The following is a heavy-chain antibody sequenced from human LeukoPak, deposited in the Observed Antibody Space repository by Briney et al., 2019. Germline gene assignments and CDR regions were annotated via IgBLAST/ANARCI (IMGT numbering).Heavy chain of an antibody. CDR2: IRDSGVT. J-gene: IGHJ4*02. CDR1: GFTFSTYP. Sequence: GSLRLSCAASGFTFSTYPMSWVRQAPGKGLEWISHIRDSGVTDYADSVKGRFTISRDNAKNSLYLQLSSLRAEDTAVYYCARDHDFAFDNWGQGTLVSVSS. V-gene: IGHV3-69-1*01. D-gene: IGHD2-21*02. CDR3: ARDHDFAFDN.